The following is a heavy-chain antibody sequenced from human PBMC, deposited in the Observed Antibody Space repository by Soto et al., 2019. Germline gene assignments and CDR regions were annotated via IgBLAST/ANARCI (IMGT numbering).Heavy chain of an antibody. Sequence: EVQLAESGGGLVQPGGSLRLSCAASGFTFSSHWFHWVRQAPGKGLVWVSRISKGGSSTAYADSVKGRFTISRDNAKNTLYLQLNSLRVEDTAVYYCGRGSYYAMDVWGQGTTVPVSS. V-gene: IGHV3-74*03. CDR3: GRGSYYAMDV. J-gene: IGHJ6*02. CDR1: GFTFSSHW. CDR2: ISKGGSST.